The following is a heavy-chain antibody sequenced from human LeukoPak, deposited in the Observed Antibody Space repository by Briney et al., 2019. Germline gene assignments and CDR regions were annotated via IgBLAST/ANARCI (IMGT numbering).Heavy chain of an antibody. D-gene: IGHD6-6*01. Sequence: GESLKISCKGSGYIFTGYWIGWVRQMPGKGLEWMGTIYPGDSDTRYSPSFQGQVTISGDKSISTAYLQWSSLKASDTAMYYCTRVYHSSSSHHFDYWGQGTLVTVSS. V-gene: IGHV5-51*01. CDR3: TRVYHSSSSHHFDY. J-gene: IGHJ4*02. CDR1: GYIFTGYW. CDR2: IYPGDSDT.